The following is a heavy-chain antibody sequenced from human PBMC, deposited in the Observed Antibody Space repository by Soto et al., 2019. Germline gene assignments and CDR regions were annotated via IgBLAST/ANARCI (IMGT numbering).Heavy chain of an antibody. Sequence: QVQLQESGPGLVKPSETLSLTCTVSGVSISSYYWSWIRQPPGKGLEWIGYIYYSGSTNYNPSLNTRVTISVDTSKNQFSLKLSSVTAADTAVYYCARSRGGYFDYWGQGTLVTVSS. J-gene: IGHJ4*02. D-gene: IGHD3-22*01. CDR3: ARSRGGYFDY. V-gene: IGHV4-59*01. CDR1: GVSISSYY. CDR2: IYYSGST.